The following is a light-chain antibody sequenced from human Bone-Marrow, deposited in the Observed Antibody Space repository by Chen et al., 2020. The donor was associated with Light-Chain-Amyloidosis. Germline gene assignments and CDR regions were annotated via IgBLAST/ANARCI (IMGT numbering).Light chain of an antibody. CDR3: SSYAANYAYV. CDR2: NVS. CDR1: SSDVGRFHY. Sequence: FALTQPHSLSRSPGQSVTILFTGTSSDVGRFHYVSCYQQYSGKAPKVMIYNVSKRPTAVPDSSSGSKSGNTASLTISRLQGEDEADYDCSSYAANYAYVFGAGTKVTVL. V-gene: IGLV2-11*01. J-gene: IGLJ1*01.